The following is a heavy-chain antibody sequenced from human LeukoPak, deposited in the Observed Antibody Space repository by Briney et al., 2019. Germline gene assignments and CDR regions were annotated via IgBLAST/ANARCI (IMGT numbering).Heavy chain of an antibody. V-gene: IGHV4-39*07. CDR2: IYYSGST. CDR3: ARGRIVVVPAALGAFDI. CDR1: GGSISSSSYY. Sequence: SETLSLTCTVSGGSISSSSYYWGWIRQPPGKGLEWIGSIYYSGSTYYNPSLKSRVTISVDTSKNQFSLKLSSVTAADTAVYYCARGRIVVVPAALGAFDIWGQGTMVTVSS. D-gene: IGHD2-2*01. J-gene: IGHJ3*02.